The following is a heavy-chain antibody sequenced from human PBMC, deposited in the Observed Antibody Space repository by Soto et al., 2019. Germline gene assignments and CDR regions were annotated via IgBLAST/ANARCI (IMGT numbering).Heavy chain of an antibody. V-gene: IGHV3-30*18. D-gene: IGHD5-18*01. CDR1: GFTFSSYG. Sequence: QVQLVESGGGVVQPGRSLRLSCAASGFTFSSYGMHWVRQAPGNGLEWVAVISYDGSNKYYADSVKGRFTISRDNSKNTLYLQMNSLRAEDTVVYYCAKAWIQLWLGDYWGQGTLVTVSS. CDR3: AKAWIQLWLGDY. J-gene: IGHJ4*02. CDR2: ISYDGSNK.